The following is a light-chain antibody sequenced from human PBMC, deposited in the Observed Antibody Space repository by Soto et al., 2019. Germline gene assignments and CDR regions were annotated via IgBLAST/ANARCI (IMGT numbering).Light chain of an antibody. CDR1: QSLLHSNGYNY. V-gene: IGKV2-28*01. CDR3: MRALHSPLS. Sequence: DIVMTQSPLSLPVTPGEPASISCRSSQSLLHSNGYNYLDGYLQKPGQSPQLLIYLASNRASGGLDRLPGSQKATDFTLKTRRVGAEHVGVYYCMRALHSPLSFGQGKRREIK. CDR2: LAS. J-gene: IGKJ5*01.